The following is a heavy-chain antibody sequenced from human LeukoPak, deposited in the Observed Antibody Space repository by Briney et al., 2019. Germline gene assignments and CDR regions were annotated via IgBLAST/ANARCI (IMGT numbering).Heavy chain of an antibody. Sequence: GGSLRLSCAASGFTFDDYGMSWVRQAPGKGLEWVSGINWNGGSTGYADSVKGRFTISRDNAKNSLYLQMNSLRAEDTAVYYCAKDRHSYNRFAFDIWGQGTMVTVSS. CDR2: INWNGGST. D-gene: IGHD5-24*01. J-gene: IGHJ3*02. CDR1: GFTFDDYG. CDR3: AKDRHSYNRFAFDI. V-gene: IGHV3-20*04.